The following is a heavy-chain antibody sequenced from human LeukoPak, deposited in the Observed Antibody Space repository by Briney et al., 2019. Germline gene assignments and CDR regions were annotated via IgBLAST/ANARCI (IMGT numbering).Heavy chain of an antibody. V-gene: IGHV4-39*01. CDR3: AGRLSTRSHYLDD. D-gene: IGHD2/OR15-2a*01. CDR1: GGSIGISSDY. Sequence: SETLSLTCTVSGGSIGISSDYWGWIRQPPGKGLEWIGDIYYSGTTNYNPSLKSRVTMSVDTSKNQFSLKLNSATAADTAVYYCAGRLSTRSHYLDDWGQGTLVTVSS. CDR2: IYYSGTT. J-gene: IGHJ4*02.